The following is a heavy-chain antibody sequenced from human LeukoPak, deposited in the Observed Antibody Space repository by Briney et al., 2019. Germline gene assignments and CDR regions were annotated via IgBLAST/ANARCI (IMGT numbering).Heavy chain of an antibody. J-gene: IGHJ4*02. D-gene: IGHD3-10*01. CDR2: ISGSGGST. CDR3: SKRASFRGPQDY. V-gene: IGHV3-23*01. Sequence: PGGSLRLSCAASGFTFSSYAMSWVRQAPGKGLEWVSSISGSGGSTYYADSVKGRFTVSRDNSKNTLFLQMNSLRAEDTALYYCSKRASFRGPQDYWGQGTLVTVSS. CDR1: GFTFSSYA.